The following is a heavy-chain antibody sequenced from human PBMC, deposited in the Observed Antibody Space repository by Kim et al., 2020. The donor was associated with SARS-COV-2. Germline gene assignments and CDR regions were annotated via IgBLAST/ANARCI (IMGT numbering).Heavy chain of an antibody. Sequence: ASVKVSCKASGYTFTDYYIYWVRQAPGQGLEWVGRINPDSGGTHYAQTFQGRVTMTRDTTISTSYMELTRLTSDDTAVYYCARAFYTAMIIDFWGQGTLITVSS. CDR1: GYTFTDYY. D-gene: IGHD5-18*01. J-gene: IGHJ4*02. CDR2: INPDSGGT. CDR3: ARAFYTAMIIDF. V-gene: IGHV1-2*06.